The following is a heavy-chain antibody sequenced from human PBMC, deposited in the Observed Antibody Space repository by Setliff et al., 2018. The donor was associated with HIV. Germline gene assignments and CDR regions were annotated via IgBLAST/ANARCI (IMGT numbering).Heavy chain of an antibody. V-gene: IGHV4-4*02. D-gene: IGHD3-10*01. J-gene: IGHJ4*02. CDR1: GGSISSDNW. CDR3: ARELLRSWDGSENSYKPYYFDY. CDR2: IYHSEYT. Sequence: SETLSLTCAVSGGSISSDNWWTWVRQPPGKGLEWIGEIYHSEYTNYNASLKSRVTISVDTSKNQFSLKLSSVTAADTAVYYCARELLRSWDGSENSYKPYYFDYWGQGTLVTVSS.